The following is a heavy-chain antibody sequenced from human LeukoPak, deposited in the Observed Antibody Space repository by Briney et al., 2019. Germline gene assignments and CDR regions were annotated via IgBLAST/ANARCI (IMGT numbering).Heavy chain of an antibody. D-gene: IGHD2-2*01. CDR2: INPKSGGR. CDR3: ATGERLVPAAMWFDY. J-gene: IGHJ4*02. Sequence: SSVKVSCKASGYTFTDYYMHWVRQAPGQGLEWIGWINPKSGGRSYAQRFQGRVTMTRDTSISTAYMELSRLRSDDTAVYYCATGERLVPAAMWFDYWGQGTLVTVSS. CDR1: GYTFTDYY. V-gene: IGHV1-2*02.